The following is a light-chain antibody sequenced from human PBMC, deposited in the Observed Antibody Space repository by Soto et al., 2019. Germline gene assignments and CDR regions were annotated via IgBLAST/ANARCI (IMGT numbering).Light chain of an antibody. CDR2: GAS. J-gene: IGKJ4*01. V-gene: IGKV3-20*01. CDR1: QSVSSSY. Sequence: EIVLTQSPGTLSSSPGERATLSCRASQSVSSSYLAWDQQKLGQPPRLLIYGASSRATGVPDRFSGSGSGTDFPLTSSRLEPEDFAVYYCQQYGSSPPITFGGGTKGEIK. CDR3: QQYGSSPPIT.